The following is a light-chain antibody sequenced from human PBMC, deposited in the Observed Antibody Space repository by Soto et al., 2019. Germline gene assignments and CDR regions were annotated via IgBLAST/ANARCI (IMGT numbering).Light chain of an antibody. CDR1: QDISNY. Sequence: DIQMTQSPYSLSASVGDRVTITCQASQDISNYLNWYQQKPGKAPKLLIYDASNLVSGVPSRFSGRVSGTDFTFTISSVQPEDIATYHCQQYDNLPHTVGGGTKVEIK. J-gene: IGKJ4*01. V-gene: IGKV1-33*01. CDR3: QQYDNLPHT. CDR2: DAS.